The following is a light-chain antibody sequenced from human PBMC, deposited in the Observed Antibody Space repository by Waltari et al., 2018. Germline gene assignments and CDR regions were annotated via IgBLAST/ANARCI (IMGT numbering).Light chain of an antibody. Sequence: QSAMTQPASVSGSPGQSITISCTGTSSDVGGYNYVSWYQQHPGTAPKLMIYDVSKRPSGVSNRFSGSKSVNTASLTISGLQAEYEADYYCCSYAGSSTYVFGTGTKVTVL. V-gene: IGLV2-23*02. CDR2: DVS. CDR3: CSYAGSSTYV. CDR1: SSDVGGYNY. J-gene: IGLJ1*01.